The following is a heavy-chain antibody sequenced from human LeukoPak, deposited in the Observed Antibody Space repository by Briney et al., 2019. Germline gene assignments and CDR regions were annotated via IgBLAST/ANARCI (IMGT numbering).Heavy chain of an antibody. J-gene: IGHJ4*02. D-gene: IGHD3-10*01. CDR3: ARVEYGSGDY. Sequence: GGSLRLSCAASGFTFNTYTMNWVRQAPGKGLEWVSSISTSSSYIYYADSVKGRFTISRDNAKNSLFLQMNSLRAEDTAVYYCARVEYGSGDYWGQGTLVTVSS. CDR2: ISTSSSYI. V-gene: IGHV3-21*04. CDR1: GFTFNTYT.